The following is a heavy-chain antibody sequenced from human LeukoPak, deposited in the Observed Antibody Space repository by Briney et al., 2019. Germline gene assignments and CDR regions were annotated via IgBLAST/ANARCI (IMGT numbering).Heavy chain of an antibody. J-gene: IGHJ4*02. Sequence: PGGSLRLSCEASGFIFSLYTMNWVRQAPGKGLEWVSYITSSTNTFYADSVRGRFTISRDNAKNSLHLQMSSLRAEDTAVYYCARWHSSGWYEYYFDYWGQGTLVTVSS. CDR1: GFIFSLYT. CDR2: ITSSTNT. CDR3: ARWHSSGWYEYYFDY. V-gene: IGHV3-48*01. D-gene: IGHD6-19*01.